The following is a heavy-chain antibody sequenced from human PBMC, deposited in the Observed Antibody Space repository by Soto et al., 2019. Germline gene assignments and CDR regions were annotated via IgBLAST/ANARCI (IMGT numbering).Heavy chain of an antibody. CDR2: IWYDGSNK. D-gene: IGHD3-10*01. J-gene: IGHJ5*02. Sequence: QVQLVESGGGVVQPGRSLRLSCAASGFTFSSYGMHWVRQAPGKGLEWVAVIWYDGSNKYYADSVKGRFTISRDNSKNTMYMQMNSLRAEDTGVYYWARDADRYYYGSGRLFWFDTWGQGTLVTVSS. CDR1: GFTFSSYG. CDR3: ARDADRYYYGSGRLFWFDT. V-gene: IGHV3-33*01.